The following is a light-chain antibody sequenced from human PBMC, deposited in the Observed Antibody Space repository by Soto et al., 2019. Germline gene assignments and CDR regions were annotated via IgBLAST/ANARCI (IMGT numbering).Light chain of an antibody. CDR1: QSVSSSY. J-gene: IGKJ4*01. CDR3: QQRSTWPLT. Sequence: EIVVTQSPGTLSLSPGERATLSCRVSQSVSSSYLAWYQQKPGQAPRLLIYGASSRATGIPDRFSGSGSGTDFSLTISSLEPEDLAVYYCQQRSTWPLTFGGGTKVDIK. V-gene: IGKV3D-20*02. CDR2: GAS.